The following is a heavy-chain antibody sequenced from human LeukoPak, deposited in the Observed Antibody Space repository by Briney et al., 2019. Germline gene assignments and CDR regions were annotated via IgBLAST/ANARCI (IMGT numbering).Heavy chain of an antibody. CDR1: GYTFTSYY. D-gene: IGHD3-9*01. CDR2: INPSGGST. Sequence: ASVKVSCKASGYTFTSYYMHWVRQAPGQGLEWMGIINPSGGSTSYAQKFQGRVTMTRDTSTSTVYMELSSLRPEDTAVYYCARAYPSGYDILTGYYHFDYWGQGTLVTVSS. CDR3: ARAYPSGYDILTGYYHFDY. J-gene: IGHJ4*02. V-gene: IGHV1-46*01.